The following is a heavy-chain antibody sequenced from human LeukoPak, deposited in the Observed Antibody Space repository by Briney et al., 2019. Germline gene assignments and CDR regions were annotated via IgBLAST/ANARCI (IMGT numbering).Heavy chain of an antibody. CDR2: IYSGGST. CDR3: ARPTYYYDSSGYYGTSYGMDV. D-gene: IGHD3-22*01. Sequence: GGSLRLSCAASGFTFSSYAMSWVRQAPGKGLEWVSVIYSGGSTYYADSVKGRFTISRDNSKNTLYLQMNSLRAEDTAVYYCARPTYYYDSSGYYGTSYGMDVWGQGTTVTVSS. V-gene: IGHV3-66*04. J-gene: IGHJ6*02. CDR1: GFTFSSYA.